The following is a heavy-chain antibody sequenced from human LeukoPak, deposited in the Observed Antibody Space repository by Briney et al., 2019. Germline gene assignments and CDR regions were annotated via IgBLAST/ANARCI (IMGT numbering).Heavy chain of an antibody. D-gene: IGHD5-12*01. V-gene: IGHV3-66*01. J-gene: IGHJ4*02. CDR1: GFTVSSNY. Sequence: GGSLRLSCAASGFTVSSNYMSWVRQAPGKGLEWVSVIYSGGSTYYADSVKGRFTISRDNSKNTLYLQMNSLRAGDTAVYYCARGRGYSGYDPLTFDYWGQGTLVTVSS. CDR2: IYSGGST. CDR3: ARGRGYSGYDPLTFDY.